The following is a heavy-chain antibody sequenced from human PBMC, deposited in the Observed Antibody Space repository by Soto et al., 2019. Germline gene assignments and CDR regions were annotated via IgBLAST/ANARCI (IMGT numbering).Heavy chain of an antibody. CDR1: GFTFTRYS. Sequence: EVQLVESGGGLVKPGGSLRLSCAASGFTFTRYSMNWVRQAPGKGLEWVSSISSTTNYIYYGESMKGRFTISRDNAKNSLYLEMNSLRAEDTAVYYGARESEDLTSNFDYWGQGTLGTVSS. CDR3: ARESEDLTSNFDY. V-gene: IGHV3-21*06. J-gene: IGHJ4*02. CDR2: ISSTTNYI.